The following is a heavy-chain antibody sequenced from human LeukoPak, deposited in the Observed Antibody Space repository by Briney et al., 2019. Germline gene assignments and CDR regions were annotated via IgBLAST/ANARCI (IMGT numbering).Heavy chain of an antibody. CDR1: ADSVSSISVA. Sequence: SQTLPLTCPISADSVSSISVAWNWIRQSPSRGLDGLGRTYERSKWYNDYAVSVKSRITINPDTSKNQFSLQLNSLTPEDTAVYYCARDGGFGELLYRHWGQGTLVTVSS. CDR3: ARDGGFGELLYRH. V-gene: IGHV6-1*01. D-gene: IGHD3-10*01. J-gene: IGHJ4*02. CDR2: TYERSKWYN.